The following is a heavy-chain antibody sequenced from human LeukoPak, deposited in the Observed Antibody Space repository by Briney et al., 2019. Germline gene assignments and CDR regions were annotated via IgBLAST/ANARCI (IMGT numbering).Heavy chain of an antibody. CDR3: ARVWGVTTPDY. V-gene: IGHV4-4*07. J-gene: IGHJ4*02. D-gene: IGHD4-17*01. CDR2: IYTSGST. Sequence: SETLSLTCTVSGGSISSYYWSWIRQPAGKGLEWIGRIYTSGSTNYNPSLKRRVSMAVDTSKNQLSLKLSSVTAADTAVYYCARVWGVTTPDYWGQGTLVTVSS. CDR1: GGSISSYY.